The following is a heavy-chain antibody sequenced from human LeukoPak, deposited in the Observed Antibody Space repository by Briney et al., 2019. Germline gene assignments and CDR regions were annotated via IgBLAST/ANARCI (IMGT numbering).Heavy chain of an antibody. J-gene: IGHJ4*02. Sequence: ASVKVSCKASGYTFTGYYMHWVRQAPGQGLQWMGWINPNSGATNYAQRFQGRVTMTRDTSISTAYMELSRLKSDDTAVYYCARDQGSGWYTDLDSWGQGTLVTVSS. CDR3: ARDQGSGWYTDLDS. CDR2: INPNSGAT. CDR1: GYTFTGYY. V-gene: IGHV1-2*02. D-gene: IGHD6-19*01.